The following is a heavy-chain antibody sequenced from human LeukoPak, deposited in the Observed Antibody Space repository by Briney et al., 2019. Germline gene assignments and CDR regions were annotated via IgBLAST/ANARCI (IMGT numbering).Heavy chain of an antibody. D-gene: IGHD1-26*01. V-gene: IGHV3-7*03. CDR3: ATEARGAGY. J-gene: IGHJ4*02. Sequence: GGSLRLSYAASGFTFSAYWMSWVRQTPGKGLEILANIKEDGSEKNYVEAVKGRFTISRDNAKNSVYLQMNSLRVEDTAVYYCATEARGAGYWGQGTLVTVSS. CDR1: GFTFSAYW. CDR2: IKEDGSEK.